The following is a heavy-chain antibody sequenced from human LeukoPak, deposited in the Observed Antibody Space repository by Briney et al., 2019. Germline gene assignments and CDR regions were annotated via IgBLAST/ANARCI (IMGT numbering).Heavy chain of an antibody. V-gene: IGHV3-21*01. CDR2: ISSSSSYI. Sequence: AGGSLRLSCAASGFTFSSYSMNWVRQAPGKGLEWVSSISSSSSYIYYADSVKGRFTISRDNAKNSPYLQMNSLRAEDTAVYYCAREGIAAAGTYYYYGMDVWAKGPRSPSPQ. CDR1: GFTFSSYS. D-gene: IGHD6-13*01. J-gene: IGHJ6*04. CDR3: AREGIAAAGTYYYYGMDV.